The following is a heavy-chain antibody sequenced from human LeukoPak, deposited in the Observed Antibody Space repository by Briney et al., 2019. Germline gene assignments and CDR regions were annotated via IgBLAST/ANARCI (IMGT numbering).Heavy chain of an antibody. CDR2: ISAYNGNT. Sequence: ASVKVSCKASGYTFTSYGISWVRQALGQGLEWMGWISAYNGNTNYAQKLQGRVTMTTDTSTSTAYMELRSLRSDDTAVYYCASGDIPPRSYYYYGMDVWGQGTTVTVSS. D-gene: IGHD7-27*01. CDR3: ASGDIPPRSYYYYGMDV. V-gene: IGHV1-18*01. J-gene: IGHJ6*02. CDR1: GYTFTSYG.